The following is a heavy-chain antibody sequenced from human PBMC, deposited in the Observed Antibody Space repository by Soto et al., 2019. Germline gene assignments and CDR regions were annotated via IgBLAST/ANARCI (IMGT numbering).Heavy chain of an antibody. CDR3: AGGVAAAGRLAYYAMDV. J-gene: IGHJ6*02. CDR1: GGSISSYY. D-gene: IGHD6-13*01. V-gene: IGHV4-59*01. Sequence: QVQLQESGPGLVKPSETLSLTCTVSGGSISSYYWSWIRQPPGKGLEWIAYIYNTGSTNYNPSLKSRVTISVDTSKNQFSLKVTSVTPADTAVYYCAGGVAAAGRLAYYAMDVWGQGTTVTVSS. CDR2: IYNTGST.